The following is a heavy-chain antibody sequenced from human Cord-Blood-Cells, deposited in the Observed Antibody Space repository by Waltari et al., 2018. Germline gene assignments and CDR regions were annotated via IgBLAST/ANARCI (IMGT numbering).Heavy chain of an antibody. D-gene: IGHD6-19*01. Sequence: QVQLVQSGAEVKKPGXXVKVSCKASGGTFSSYAISWVRQAPGQGLEWMGGIIPILGIANYAQKFQGGVTITADESTGTAYVGLSSLRSEDTAVYYCARVGQWNYYYMDVWGKGTTVTVSS. J-gene: IGHJ6*03. V-gene: IGHV1-69*04. CDR3: ARVGQWNYYYMDV. CDR1: GGTFSSYA. CDR2: IIPILGIA.